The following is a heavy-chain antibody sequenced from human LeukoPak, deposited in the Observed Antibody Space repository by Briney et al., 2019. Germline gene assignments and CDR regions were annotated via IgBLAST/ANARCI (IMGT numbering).Heavy chain of an antibody. CDR1: GFTFRSYA. D-gene: IGHD3-16*01. J-gene: IGHJ6*02. V-gene: IGHV3-7*03. CDR3: ARGGGLDV. CDR2: INHNGNVN. Sequence: GGSLRLSCAASGFTFRSYAMSWVRQTPGKGLEWVASINHNGNVNYYVDSVKGRFTISRDNAKNSLYLQMSNLRAEDTAVYFCARGGGLDVWGQGATVTVSS.